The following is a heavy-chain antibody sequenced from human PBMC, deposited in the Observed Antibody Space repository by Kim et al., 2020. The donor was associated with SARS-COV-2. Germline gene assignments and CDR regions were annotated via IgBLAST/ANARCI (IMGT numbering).Heavy chain of an antibody. V-gene: IGHV3-23*01. J-gene: IGHJ4*02. CDR3: ANPTPDYGDSTGGDY. D-gene: IGHD4-17*01. Sequence: GGSLRLSCAASGFTFSSYAMSWVRQAPGKGLEWVSAISGSGGSTYYADSVKGRFTISRDNSKNTLYLQMNSLRAEDTAVYYCANPTPDYGDSTGGDYWGQGTLVTVSS. CDR2: ISGSGGST. CDR1: GFTFSSYA.